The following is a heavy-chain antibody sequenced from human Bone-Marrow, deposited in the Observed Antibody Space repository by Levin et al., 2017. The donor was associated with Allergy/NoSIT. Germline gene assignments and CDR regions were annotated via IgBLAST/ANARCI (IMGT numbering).Heavy chain of an antibody. V-gene: IGHV3-30*03. Sequence: PGGSLRLSCAASGFTFSRSGMHWVRQTPGKGLEWVAVISHDRSNKWYADSVRGRFTISRDNAKNMLYLEMNSLTTEDTAVYFCARGGTGGFFDWLTRLEYWGQGTLVTVSS. J-gene: IGHJ4*02. CDR3: ARGGTGGFFDWLTRLEY. CDR2: ISHDRSNK. D-gene: IGHD3-9*01. CDR1: GFTFSRSG.